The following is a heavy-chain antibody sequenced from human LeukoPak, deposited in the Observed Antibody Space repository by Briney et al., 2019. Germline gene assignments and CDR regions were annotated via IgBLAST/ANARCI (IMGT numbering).Heavy chain of an antibody. D-gene: IGHD3-10*01. V-gene: IGHV3-23*01. Sequence: GGSLRLSCEASGFTFSGYAMSWVRQAPGKGLEWVSTISGSGGGTYYADSVKGRFTLSRDNSMNTLYLQMNSLRAEDTAVYYCAKDVESGRSADYWGQGTLVTVSS. CDR1: GFTFSGYA. CDR3: AKDVESGRSADY. J-gene: IGHJ4*02. CDR2: ISGSGGGT.